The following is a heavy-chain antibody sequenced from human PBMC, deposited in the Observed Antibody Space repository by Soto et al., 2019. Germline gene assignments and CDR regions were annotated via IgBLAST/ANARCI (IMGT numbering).Heavy chain of an antibody. CDR1: GYTFTSYG. D-gene: IGHD3-16*02. V-gene: IGHV1-2*04. CDR3: ARANSYDYVWGSYRLGAPFFDY. CDR2: INPNSGGT. Sequence: GASVKVSCKASGYTFTSYGISWVRQAPGQGLEWMGWINPNSGGTNYAQKFQGWVTMTRDTSISTAYMELSRLRSDDTAVYYCARANSYDYVWGSYRLGAPFFDYWGQGTLVTVSS. J-gene: IGHJ4*02.